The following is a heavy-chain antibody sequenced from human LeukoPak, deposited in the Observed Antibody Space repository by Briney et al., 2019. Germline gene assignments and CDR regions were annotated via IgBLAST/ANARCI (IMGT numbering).Heavy chain of an antibody. CDR2: IYTSGST. J-gene: IGHJ6*03. V-gene: IGHV4-61*02. CDR1: GGSISSGSYY. D-gene: IGHD2-2*01. Sequence: SETLSLTCTVSGGSISSGSYYWSWIRQPAGKGLVWIGRIYTSGSTNYNPSLKSRVTISVDTSKNQFSLKLSSVTAADTAVYYCARDGAVVPAAKGYYYMDVWGKGTTVTVSS. CDR3: ARDGAVVPAAKGYYYMDV.